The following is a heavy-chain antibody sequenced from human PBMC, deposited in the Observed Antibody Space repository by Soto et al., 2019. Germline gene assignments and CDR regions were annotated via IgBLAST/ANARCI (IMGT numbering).Heavy chain of an antibody. V-gene: IGHV1-2*04. CDR1: GYTFTGYY. J-gene: IGHJ6*02. Sequence: ASVKVSCKASGYTFTGYYMHWVRQAPGQGLEWMGWINPNSGGTNYAQKFQGWVTMTRDTSISTAYMELSRLRSDDTAAYYCARGGTYGSGSYYYYYYGMDVWGQGTTVTVSS. CDR2: INPNSGGT. CDR3: ARGGTYGSGSYYYYYYGMDV. D-gene: IGHD3-10*01.